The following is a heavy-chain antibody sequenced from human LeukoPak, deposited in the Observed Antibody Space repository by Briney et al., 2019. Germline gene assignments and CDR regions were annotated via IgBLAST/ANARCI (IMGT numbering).Heavy chain of an antibody. V-gene: IGHV3-11*01. J-gene: IGHJ6*02. D-gene: IGHD6-6*01. Sequence: GGSLRLSCAASGFTFSDYYMSWIRQAPGKGLEWVSYISSSGSTIYYADSVKGRFTISRDNAKNSLYLQMNSLRAEDTAVYYCARGNGQLDYYYYGMDVWGQGTTVTVSS. CDR1: GFTFSDYY. CDR2: ISSSGSTI. CDR3: ARGNGQLDYYYYGMDV.